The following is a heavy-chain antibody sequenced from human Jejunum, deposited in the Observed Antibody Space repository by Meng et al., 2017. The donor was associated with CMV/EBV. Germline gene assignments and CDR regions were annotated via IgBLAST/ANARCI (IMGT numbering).Heavy chain of an antibody. V-gene: IGHV1-69*13. D-gene: IGHD1-14*01. CDR2: LIAVFDKT. CDR1: GGSFSTHT. Sequence: QGQLVQAGAGVKKPGSSVKVACKTAGGSFSTHTFSWVRQAPGQGLEWMGGLIAVFDKTKAAPRFQDRVTFTADESTSTAYMELSSLTFDDTAVYFCARGRRNEPLFDYWGQGTLVTVSS. CDR3: ARGRRNEPLFDY. J-gene: IGHJ4*02.